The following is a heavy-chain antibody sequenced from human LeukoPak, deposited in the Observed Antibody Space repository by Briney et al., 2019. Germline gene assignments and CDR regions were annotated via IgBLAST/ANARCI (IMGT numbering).Heavy chain of an antibody. CDR3: ARSMTTVTHFDY. CDR1: GFTFSSYE. D-gene: IGHD4-17*01. CDR2: ISSNGSTI. V-gene: IGHV3-48*03. Sequence: GGSLRLSCAASGFTFSSYEMNWVRQAPGKGLEWVSYISSNGSTIYYADSVKGRFTISRDNAKNSLYLQMNSLRAEDTAVYYCARSMTTVTHFDYWGQGTLVTVSS. J-gene: IGHJ4*02.